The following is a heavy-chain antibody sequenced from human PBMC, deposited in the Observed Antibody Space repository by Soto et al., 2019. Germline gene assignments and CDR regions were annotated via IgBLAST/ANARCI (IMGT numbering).Heavy chain of an antibody. J-gene: IGHJ6*02. D-gene: IGHD6-13*01. Sequence: ESLKISCEGSGYNFPTYWIGWVRQMPGKGLEYMGIIYPGDSDSRYSPSFQGQVTISADKSISTAYLQWSSLKASDTAMYYCERLFGSSLYYGMDVWGQGTTVTVS. CDR2: IYPGDSDS. V-gene: IGHV5-51*01. CDR1: GYNFPTYW. CDR3: ERLFGSSLYYGMDV.